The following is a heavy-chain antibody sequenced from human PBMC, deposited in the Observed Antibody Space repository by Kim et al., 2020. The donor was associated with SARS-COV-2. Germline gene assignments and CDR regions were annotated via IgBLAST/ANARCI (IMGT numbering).Heavy chain of an antibody. D-gene: IGHD3-9*01. CDR3: ARDLLRYSDWLSYGMDV. V-gene: IGHV3-33*05. CDR1: GFAFSYYG. J-gene: IGHJ6*02. CDR2: ISYDGNNK. Sequence: GGSLRLSCAASGFAFSYYGMHWVRQAPDKGLEWVAIISYDGNNKYYADSVKGRFTVSRDNSKKTLYLQMSSLRAGDTAVYYCARDLLRYSDWLSYGMDVWGQGTTVTVSS.